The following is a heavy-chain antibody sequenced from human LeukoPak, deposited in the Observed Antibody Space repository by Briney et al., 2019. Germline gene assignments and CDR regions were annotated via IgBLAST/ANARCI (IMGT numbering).Heavy chain of an antibody. CDR2: ISHDGSKK. D-gene: IGHD5-18*01. CDR1: GFTFSSYG. Sequence: GGSLRLSCAASGFTFSSYGMHWVRQAPGKGLEWVAVISHDGSKKYYADSVKGRFTISRDNSKNTLYLQMSSLRAEDTAVYYCAKDRDTAMVTFDYWGQGTLVTVSS. J-gene: IGHJ4*02. CDR3: AKDRDTAMVTFDY. V-gene: IGHV3-30*18.